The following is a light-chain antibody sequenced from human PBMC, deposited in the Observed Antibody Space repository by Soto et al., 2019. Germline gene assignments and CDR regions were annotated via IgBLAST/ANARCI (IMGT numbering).Light chain of an antibody. CDR2: KTS. V-gene: IGKV1-5*03. J-gene: IGKJ1*01. CDR3: QHWTDYSWT. CDR1: QSLTMW. Sequence: DIHMTQSPSTLSASVGDRVTITCRASQSLTMWLAWYRQKPGKAPNLLIYKTSSLESGVQSRFSGRGSGTEFTLTISGLQSDDFATSYGQHWTDYSWTLGQGTKVEVK.